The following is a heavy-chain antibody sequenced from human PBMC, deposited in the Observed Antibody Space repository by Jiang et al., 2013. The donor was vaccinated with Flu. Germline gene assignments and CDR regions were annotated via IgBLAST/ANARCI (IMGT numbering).Heavy chain of an antibody. Sequence: VKPSETLSLTCTVSGAPITISTYSWGWIRQPPGKGLEWIGNIYHSGSTYYNPSLKSRVTISVDTSKNQVSLKLSSVSAADTAVYYCARQYYDVWGGSPAWAYGMDVWGPGTTVTVFS. CDR2: IYHSGST. V-gene: IGHV4-39*01. CDR3: ARQYYDVWGGSPAWAYGMDV. D-gene: IGHD3-3*01. CDR1: GAPITISTYS. J-gene: IGHJ6*02.